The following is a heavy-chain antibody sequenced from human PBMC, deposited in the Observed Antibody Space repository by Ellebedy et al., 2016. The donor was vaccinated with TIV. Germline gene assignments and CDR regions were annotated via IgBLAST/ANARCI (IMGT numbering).Heavy chain of an antibody. D-gene: IGHD5-18*01. V-gene: IGHV3-30*01. Sequence: SVKGRFTISRDNSENTLYLQMNSLRAEDTAVYYCARDPYNYGYFDYWGQGTLVTVSS. CDR3: ARDPYNYGYFDY. J-gene: IGHJ4*02.